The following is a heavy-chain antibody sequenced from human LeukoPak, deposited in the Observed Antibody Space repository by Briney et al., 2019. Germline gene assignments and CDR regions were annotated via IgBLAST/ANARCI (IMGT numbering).Heavy chain of an antibody. CDR3: ASGYSGYDPYYYYGMDV. CDR2: ISSSSSTI. CDR1: GFTFSSYS. D-gene: IGHD5-12*01. V-gene: IGHV3-48*04. J-gene: IGHJ6*02. Sequence: GGSLRLSCAASGFTFSSYSMNWVRQAPGKGLEWVSYISSSSSTIYYADSVKGRFTISRDNAKNSLYLQMNSLRAEDTAVYYCASGYSGYDPYYYYGMDVWGQGTTVTVSS.